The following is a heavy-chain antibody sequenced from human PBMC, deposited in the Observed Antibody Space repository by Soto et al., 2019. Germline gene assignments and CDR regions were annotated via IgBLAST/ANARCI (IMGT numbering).Heavy chain of an antibody. CDR3: ARDMSGGSSWYEFDS. Sequence: RSLTCTVSGDSIRSSYWSWVRQPPGRGLEWIGYVYHTGTTNSNPSLKSRVTISADTSKNLFSLTLISVTPADTAVYFCARDMSGGSSWYEFDSWGPGTLVTVSS. J-gene: IGHJ4*02. V-gene: IGHV4-59*01. CDR2: VYHTGTT. CDR1: GDSIRSSY. D-gene: IGHD6-13*01.